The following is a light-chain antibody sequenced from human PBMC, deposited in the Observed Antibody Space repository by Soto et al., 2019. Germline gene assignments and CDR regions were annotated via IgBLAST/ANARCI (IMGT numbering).Light chain of an antibody. V-gene: IGKV1-39*01. Sequence: DIQMTQFPSSLSASVGDRVTITCRASQRISNYLNWDQHKPGKAPRLLIYAASSLQSGVPSRFSGSGYGTDFTLTISSLQPEDFATYYCQQSYSTLDYTFGQGTKVEIK. CDR2: AAS. CDR3: QQSYSTLDYT. CDR1: QRISNY. J-gene: IGKJ2*01.